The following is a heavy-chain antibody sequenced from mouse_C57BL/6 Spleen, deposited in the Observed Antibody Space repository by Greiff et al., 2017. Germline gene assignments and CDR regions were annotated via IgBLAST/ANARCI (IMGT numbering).Heavy chain of an antibody. Sequence: VQLQQSGPELVKPGASVKISCKASGYSFTGYYMNWVKQSPEKSLEWIGEINPSTGGTTYNRKFKAKATLTVDKSSSTAYMQLKSLTSEDSAVYYCASVGLYYFDYWGQGTTLTVSS. CDR1: GYSFTGYY. V-gene: IGHV1-42*01. J-gene: IGHJ2*01. CDR2: INPSTGGT. CDR3: ASVGLYYFDY.